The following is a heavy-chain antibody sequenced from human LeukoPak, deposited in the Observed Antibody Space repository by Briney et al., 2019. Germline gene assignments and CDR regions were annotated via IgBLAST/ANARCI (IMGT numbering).Heavy chain of an antibody. V-gene: IGHV1-46*01. CDR3: ARGSCSGGSCYERHNWFDP. J-gene: IGHJ5*02. CDR1: GYTFTSYY. Sequence: ASVKVSCKASGYTFTSYYMHWVRQAPGQGLEWMGIINPSGGSTSYAQKFQGRVTTTRDMSTSTVYMELSSLRSEDTAVYYCARGSCSGGSCYERHNWFDPWGQGTLVTVSP. CDR2: INPSGGST. D-gene: IGHD2-15*01.